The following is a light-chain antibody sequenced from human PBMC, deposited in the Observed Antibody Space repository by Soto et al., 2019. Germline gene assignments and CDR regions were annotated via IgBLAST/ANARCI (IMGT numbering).Light chain of an antibody. CDR3: QQSFTIPYT. CDR2: AAS. Sequence: DIQMTQSPSSLSASVGDRVTITCRASQSVNIYVNWYQQEPGKAPKLLIYAASNLRRGVASRFSGSGSGTDFSLTISSLQPEDFASYHCQQSFTIPYTFGQGTNVAIK. V-gene: IGKV1-39*01. J-gene: IGKJ2*01. CDR1: QSVNIY.